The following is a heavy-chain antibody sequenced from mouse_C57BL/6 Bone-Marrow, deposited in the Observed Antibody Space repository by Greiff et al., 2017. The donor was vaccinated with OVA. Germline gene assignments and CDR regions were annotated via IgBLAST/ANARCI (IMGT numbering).Heavy chain of an antibody. V-gene: IGHV2-6-1*01. D-gene: IGHD2-4*01. Sequence: VMLVESGPGLVAPSQSLSITCTVSGFSLTSYGVHWVRQPPGKGLEWLVVIWSDGSTTYNSALKSRLSISKDNSKSQVFLKMNSLQTDDTAMYYCARHYDYDSPWFAYWGQGTLVTVSA. J-gene: IGHJ3*01. CDR2: IWSDGST. CDR1: GFSLTSYG. CDR3: ARHYDYDSPWFAY.